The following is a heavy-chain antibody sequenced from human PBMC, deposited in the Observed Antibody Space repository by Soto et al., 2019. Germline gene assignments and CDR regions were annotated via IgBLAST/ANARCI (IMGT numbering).Heavy chain of an antibody. V-gene: IGHV1-46*01. J-gene: IGHJ2*01. CDR1: GYSFTNYC. Sequence: QVQLVQSGADVKKPGTSVKVSCKAAGYSFTNYCMYWVRQAPGQGLEWMGMINPRTGSTRSAQKFPDRVTLTRDTSTTTVYMELSTLISDDTAVYYCARDGGLLTASWHYDLWGPGTLVTVSS. D-gene: IGHD2-15*01. CDR2: INPRTGST. CDR3: ARDGGLLTASWHYDL.